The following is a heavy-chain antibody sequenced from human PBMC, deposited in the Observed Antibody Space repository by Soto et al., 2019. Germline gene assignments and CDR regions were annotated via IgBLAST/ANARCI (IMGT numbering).Heavy chain of an antibody. CDR2: IYYSGST. Sequence: SETLSLTCTASGGSISSYYWSWIRQPPGKGLEWIGYIYYSGSTSYNPSLKSRVTISIDTSKNQFSLKLSSVTAADTAVYYCVRHARAQTTWYPMDVWGQGTTVT. D-gene: IGHD6-13*01. V-gene: IGHV4-59*08. CDR1: GGSISSYY. CDR3: VRHARAQTTWYPMDV. J-gene: IGHJ6*02.